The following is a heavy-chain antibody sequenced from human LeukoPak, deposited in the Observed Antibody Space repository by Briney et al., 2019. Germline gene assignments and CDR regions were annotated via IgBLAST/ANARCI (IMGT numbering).Heavy chain of an antibody. CDR3: ARRGDIVVVPAATGPKGTFDY. Sequence: SETLSLTCAVYGGSFSGCYWSWIRQPPGKGLEWIGEINHSGSTNYNPSLKSRVTISVDTSKSQFSLKLSSVTAADTAVYYCARRGDIVVVPAATGPKGTFDYWGQGTLVTVSS. V-gene: IGHV4-34*01. D-gene: IGHD2-2*01. CDR2: INHSGST. CDR1: GGSFSGCY. J-gene: IGHJ4*02.